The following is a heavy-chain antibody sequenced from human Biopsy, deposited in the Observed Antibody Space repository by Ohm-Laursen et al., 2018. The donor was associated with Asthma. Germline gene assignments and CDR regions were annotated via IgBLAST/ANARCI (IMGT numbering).Heavy chain of an antibody. CDR3: ARTYYDFLTGQVNDALAM. V-gene: IGHV1-3*01. CDR1: GYTFINYA. J-gene: IGHJ3*02. CDR2: INAGNGNT. D-gene: IGHD3-9*01. Sequence: SVKVSCNVSGYTFINYAIHWVRQAPGQRLEWMGWINAGNGNTKYSEKFQGRVTITRDTSASTAYMDLSSLRSEDTAVYYCARTYYDFLTGQVNDALAMWGQGTVVTVSS.